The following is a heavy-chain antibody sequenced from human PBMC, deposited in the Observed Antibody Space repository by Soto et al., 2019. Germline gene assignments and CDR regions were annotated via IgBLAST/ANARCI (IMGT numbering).Heavy chain of an antibody. CDR3: ARAEPYYYDSSGYPRCAFDI. CDR2: ISAYNGNT. Sequence: ASVKVSCKASGYTFTSYGISWVRQAPGQGLEWMGWISAYNGNTNYAQKLQGRVTMTTDTSTSTDYMELRSLRSDDTAVYYCARAEPYYYDSSGYPRCAFDIWGQGTMVTVSS. J-gene: IGHJ3*02. D-gene: IGHD3-22*01. V-gene: IGHV1-18*01. CDR1: GYTFTSYG.